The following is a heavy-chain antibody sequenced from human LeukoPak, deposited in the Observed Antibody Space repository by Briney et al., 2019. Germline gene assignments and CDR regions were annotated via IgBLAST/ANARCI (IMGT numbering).Heavy chain of an antibody. D-gene: IGHD3-10*01. V-gene: IGHV3-15*01. CDR1: GFSFTNAW. CDR3: TTDLGLTMIRGVIVS. J-gene: IGHJ4*02. CDR2: IKSKGDGETT. Sequence: PGGSLRLSCASFGFSFTNAWMSWVRQAPGTGLEWVGLIKSKGDGETTDYAEPVKARYTISRDDSKATLYLHMNSLKTEDTAVYYCTTDLGLTMIRGVIVSWGQGTLVPVSS.